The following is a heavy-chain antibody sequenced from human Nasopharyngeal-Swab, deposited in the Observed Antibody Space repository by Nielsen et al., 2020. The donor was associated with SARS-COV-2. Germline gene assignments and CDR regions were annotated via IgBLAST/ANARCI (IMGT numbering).Heavy chain of an antibody. Sequence: SDTLSPPFTLHGGSFSSGYYSTCIRHSPGKGLEWSGTIYYSVTTHYNPSLKSRVTVSVDTSKNQFSLNVKSVTAADTALYYCARVWVAGTLANFDYWGQGTLVTVSS. CDR1: GGSFSSGYY. V-gene: IGHV4-39*07. CDR2: IYYSVTT. J-gene: IGHJ4*02. CDR3: ARVWVAGTLANFDY. D-gene: IGHD6-19*01.